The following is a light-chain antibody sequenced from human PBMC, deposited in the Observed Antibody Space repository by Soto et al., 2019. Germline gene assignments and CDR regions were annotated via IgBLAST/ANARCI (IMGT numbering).Light chain of an antibody. J-gene: IGKJ2*01. CDR3: QQYASSPRMYT. Sequence: IVLTQSPGTLSLSPGERATLSCRASQTVTTDYLAWYQQKPGQAPRVLIYGASSRATGIPDRFSGSGSGTDFTLTISSREPEDFAVYYCQQYASSPRMYTFGQGTKLELK. CDR1: QTVTTDY. CDR2: GAS. V-gene: IGKV3-20*01.